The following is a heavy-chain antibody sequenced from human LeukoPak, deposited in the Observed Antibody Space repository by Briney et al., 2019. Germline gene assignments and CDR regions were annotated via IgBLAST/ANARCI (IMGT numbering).Heavy chain of an antibody. Sequence: PSETLSLTCTVSSGSISSSSYYWGWIRQPPGKGLEWIGSIYYSGSTYHNPSLKSRVTISVDMSKNQFSLKLSSVTAADTAVYYCVRQGGVGATGFDDYWGQGTLVTVSS. CDR2: IYYSGST. J-gene: IGHJ4*02. CDR1: SGSISSSSYY. D-gene: IGHD1-26*01. V-gene: IGHV4-39*01. CDR3: VRQGGVGATGFDDY.